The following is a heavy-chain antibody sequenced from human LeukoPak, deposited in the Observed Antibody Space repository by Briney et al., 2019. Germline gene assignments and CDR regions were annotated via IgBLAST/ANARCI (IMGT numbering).Heavy chain of an antibody. CDR3: ARGPSLRNVWSGYSLYYFDY. D-gene: IGHD3-3*01. J-gene: IGHJ4*02. CDR2: IYYSGST. V-gene: IGHV4-59*01. CDR1: GGSISSYY. Sequence: SETLSLTCTVSGGSISSYYWSWIRQPPGKGLEWIGYIYYSGSTNYNPSLKSRVTISVDTSKNQFSLKLSSVTAADTAVYYCARGPSLRNVWSGYSLYYFDYWGQGTLVTVSS.